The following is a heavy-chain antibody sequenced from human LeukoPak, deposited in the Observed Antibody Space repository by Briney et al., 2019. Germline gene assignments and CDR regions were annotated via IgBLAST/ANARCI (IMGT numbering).Heavy chain of an antibody. CDR1: GGSISSSSYY. CDR2: IYYSGST. CDR3: ARGRIYGGNSFHY. Sequence: SETLSLTCTVSGGSISSSSYYWGWIRQPPGKGLEWIGSIYYSGSTYYNPSLKSRVTISVDTSKNQFSLKLSSVTAADTAVYYCARGRIYGGNSFHYWGQGTLVTVSS. D-gene: IGHD4-23*01. V-gene: IGHV4-39*01. J-gene: IGHJ4*02.